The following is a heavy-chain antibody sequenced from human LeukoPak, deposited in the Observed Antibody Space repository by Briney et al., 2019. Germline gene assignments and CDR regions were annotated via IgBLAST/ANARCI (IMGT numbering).Heavy chain of an antibody. J-gene: IGHJ4*02. CDR2: IYYSGRT. CDR1: GGSISSSSYY. D-gene: IGHD3-16*01. V-gene: IGHV4-39*07. Sequence: SETLSLTCTLSGGSISSSSYYWGWIRQPPGKGLERIGSIYYSGRTYYNPSLTGRDTLSVDTPKNQFSLKLSSVTAAGTALYFCARDWQGAIDYWGQGTPVTVSS. CDR3: ARDWQGAIDY.